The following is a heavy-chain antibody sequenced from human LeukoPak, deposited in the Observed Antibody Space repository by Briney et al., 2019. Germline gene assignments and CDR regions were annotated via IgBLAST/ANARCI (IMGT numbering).Heavy chain of an antibody. V-gene: IGHV3-30*02. J-gene: IGHJ4*02. D-gene: IGHD2-2*01. CDR1: GFTLSNYG. Sequence: GGSLRLSCAASGFTLSNYGMHWVRQPPGKGLEWVAFIRYDGSDKHYADSVKGRFTISSDNSRNTLYLQMSSLRADDTAVYYCARVSGPAAIRHYYFDYWGQGTLVTVSS. CDR2: IRYDGSDK. CDR3: ARVSGPAAIRHYYFDY.